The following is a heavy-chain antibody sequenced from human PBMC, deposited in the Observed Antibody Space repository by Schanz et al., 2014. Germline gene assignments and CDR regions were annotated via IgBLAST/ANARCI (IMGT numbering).Heavy chain of an antibody. J-gene: IGHJ5*02. CDR1: GYAFTTYG. CDR3: AREVGLYDRGWFDP. D-gene: IGHD3-22*01. Sequence: QVQLVQSGAEVKKPGASVRVSCKVSGYAFTTYGISWVRQAPGQGLEWMGRIIPILGIANYAQKFQGRVTITADKSTFTAYMDVSSLRSEDTAVYYCAREVGLYDRGWFDPWGQGTLVTVSS. CDR2: IIPILGIA. V-gene: IGHV1-69*04.